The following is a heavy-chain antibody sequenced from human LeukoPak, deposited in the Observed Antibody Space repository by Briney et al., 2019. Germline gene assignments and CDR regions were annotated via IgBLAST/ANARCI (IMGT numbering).Heavy chain of an antibody. CDR1: GGSISSYY. V-gene: IGHV4-59*01. Sequence: SETLSLTCTVSGGSISSYYWSWIRQPPGKGLEWIGYIYYSGSTNYNPSLKSRVTISVDTSKNQFSLKLSSVTAADTAVYYCARMCSFIMVPGVMNPYGMDVWGQGTTVTVSS. J-gene: IGHJ6*02. D-gene: IGHD3-10*01. CDR3: ARMCSFIMVPGVMNPYGMDV. CDR2: IYYSGST.